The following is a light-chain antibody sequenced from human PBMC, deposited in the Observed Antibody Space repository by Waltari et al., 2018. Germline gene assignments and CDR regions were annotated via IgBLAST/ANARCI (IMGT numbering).Light chain of an antibody. J-gene: IGLJ2*01. CDR1: SSYVGGYHY. Sequence: QSALTQPRSVSGSPGQSVTIPCTGTSSYVGGYHYVSWYQQHPGKAPKLMIYDVSKRPSGVPDRFSGSKSGNTASLTISGLQAEDEADYYCCSYAGSYTFPFGGGTKLTVL. CDR3: CSYAGSYTFP. V-gene: IGLV2-11*01. CDR2: DVS.